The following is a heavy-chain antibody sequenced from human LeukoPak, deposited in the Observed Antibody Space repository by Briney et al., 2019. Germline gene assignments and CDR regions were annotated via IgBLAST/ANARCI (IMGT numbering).Heavy chain of an antibody. V-gene: IGHV4-4*02. D-gene: IGHD5-12*01. Sequence: SGTLSLTCAVSGGSISSNNWWSWLRQPPGKGLEWIGEINHSGSTNYNPSLKSRVTISVDTSKNQFSLKLSSVTAADTAVYYCARGGYSGYDRGSLDYWGQGTLVTVSS. CDR2: INHSGST. CDR3: ARGGYSGYDRGSLDY. CDR1: GGSISSNNW. J-gene: IGHJ4*02.